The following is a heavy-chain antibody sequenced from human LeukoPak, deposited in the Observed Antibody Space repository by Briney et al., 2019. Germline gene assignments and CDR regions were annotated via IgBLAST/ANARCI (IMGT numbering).Heavy chain of an antibody. CDR3: AKRIEYSSSSAYFDY. V-gene: IGHV3-23*01. J-gene: IGHJ4*02. Sequence: GGSLRLSCAASGFTVSNNYMSWVRRAPGKGLEWVSAISDSGGNTYYADSVKGRFTISKDKSRNTLFLQMNSLRAEDTAIYYCAKRIEYSSSSAYFDYWGQGTLVTVSS. D-gene: IGHD6-6*01. CDR1: GFTVSNNY. CDR2: ISDSGGNT.